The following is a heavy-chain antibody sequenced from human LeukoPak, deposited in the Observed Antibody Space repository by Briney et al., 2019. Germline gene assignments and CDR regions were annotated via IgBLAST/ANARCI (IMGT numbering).Heavy chain of an antibody. J-gene: IGHJ4*02. V-gene: IGHV3-66*01. D-gene: IGHD2-15*01. CDR2: IYSGGST. Sequence: PGGSLRLSCAASGFTVSSNYMSWVRQAPGKGLEWVTVIYSGGSTYYADSVKGRFTISRDNSKNTLYLQMNSLRAEDTAVYYCARGDCSGGSCYFGRYYFDYWGQGTLVTVSS. CDR3: ARGDCSGGSCYFGRYYFDY. CDR1: GFTVSSNY.